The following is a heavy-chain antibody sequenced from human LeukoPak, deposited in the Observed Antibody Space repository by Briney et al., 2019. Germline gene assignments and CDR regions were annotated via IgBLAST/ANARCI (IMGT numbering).Heavy chain of an antibody. CDR2: IYYSGST. CDR3: ARDRIVGALPFDY. CDR1: GGSISSSRYY. Sequence: SETLSLTCTVSGGSISSSRYYWGWLRQPPGTGLEWIGSIYYSGSTYYNPSLKSRVTISVDTSKNQFSLKLSSVTAADTAVYYCARDRIVGALPFDYWGQRTLVTVSS. J-gene: IGHJ4*02. V-gene: IGHV4-39*07. D-gene: IGHD1-26*01.